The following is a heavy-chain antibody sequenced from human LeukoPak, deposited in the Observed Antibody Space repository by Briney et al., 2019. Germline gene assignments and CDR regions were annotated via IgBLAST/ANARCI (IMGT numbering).Heavy chain of an antibody. V-gene: IGHV4-4*09. D-gene: IGHD5-24*01. J-gene: IGHJ4*02. CDR2: IYTSGST. CDR3: AVRRWLQSARLDY. Sequence: LETLSLTCTVSGGSISSYYWSWIRQPPGKGLEWIGYIYTSGSTNYNPSLKSRVTISVDTSKNQFSLKLSSVTAADTAVYYCAVRRWLQSARLDYWGQGTLVTVSS. CDR1: GGSISSYY.